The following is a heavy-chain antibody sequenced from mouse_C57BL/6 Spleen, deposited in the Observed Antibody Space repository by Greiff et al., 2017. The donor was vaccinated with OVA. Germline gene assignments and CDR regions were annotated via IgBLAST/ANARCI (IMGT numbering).Heavy chain of an antibody. V-gene: IGHV7-3*01. CDR3: ASLEDYAMDY. CDR2: IRNKANGYTT. CDR1: GFTFTDYY. Sequence: EVKVVESGGGLVQPGGSLSLSCAASGFTFTDYYMSWVRQPPGKALEWLGFIRNKANGYTTEYSASVKGRFTISRDNSQSILYLQMNALRAEDSATYYCASLEDYAMDYWGQGTSVTVSS. J-gene: IGHJ4*01.